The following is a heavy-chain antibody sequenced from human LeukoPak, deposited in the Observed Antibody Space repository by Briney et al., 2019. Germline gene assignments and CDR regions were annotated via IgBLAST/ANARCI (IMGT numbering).Heavy chain of an antibody. CDR1: GYAFTSYY. Sequence: ASVSVSFKASGYAFTSYYMHWVRQAPGQGGEWMGIINPSGGSTSYAQKFQGRVTMTRDMSTSTVYMQLSSLRSEDTAVYYCAQASVGATGADAFDIWGQGTMVTVSS. CDR2: INPSGGST. V-gene: IGHV1-46*01. D-gene: IGHD1-26*01. J-gene: IGHJ3*02. CDR3: AQASVGATGADAFDI.